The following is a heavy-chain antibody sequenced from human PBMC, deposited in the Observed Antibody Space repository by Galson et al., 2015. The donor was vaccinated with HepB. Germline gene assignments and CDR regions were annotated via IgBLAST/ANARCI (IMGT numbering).Heavy chain of an antibody. Sequence: SCKASGYTFTSYYMHWVRQAPGQGLEWMGIINPSGGSTSYAQKLQGRVTMTRDTSTSTVYMELSSLRSEDTAVYYCARGGACSGGSCPRGGMDVWGQGTTVTVSS. CDR1: GYTFTSYY. CDR3: ARGGACSGGSCPRGGMDV. CDR2: INPSGGST. V-gene: IGHV1-46*04. J-gene: IGHJ6*02. D-gene: IGHD2-15*01.